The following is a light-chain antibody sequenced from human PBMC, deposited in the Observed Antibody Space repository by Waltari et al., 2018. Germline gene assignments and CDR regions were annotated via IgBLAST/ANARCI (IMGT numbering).Light chain of an antibody. CDR2: DAS. V-gene: IGKV3-20*01. J-gene: IGKJ1*01. CDR1: QGISSRY. CDR3: QQYHISPQT. Sequence: EIVLTQSPGTLSLSPGERATLSCRASQGISSRYVAWYQQKPGQAPRLFIYDASSRATGIPGRFSGSGSGTDFTLTISRLEPEDFAVYYCQQYHISPQTFGQGTKVEIK.